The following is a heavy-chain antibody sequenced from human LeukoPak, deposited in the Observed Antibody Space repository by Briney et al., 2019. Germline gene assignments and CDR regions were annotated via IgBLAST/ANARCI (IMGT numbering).Heavy chain of an antibody. V-gene: IGHV3-7*03. CDR3: ARDSSSWPKYYYYYYGTDV. CDR1: GFTFSSYW. CDR2: IKQDGSEK. J-gene: IGHJ6*02. Sequence: GGSLRLSCAASGFTFSSYWMSWVRQAPGKGLEWVANIKQDGSEKYYVDSVKGRFTISRDNAKNSLYLQMNSLRAEDTAVYYCARDSSSWPKYYYYYYGTDVWGQGTTVTVSS. D-gene: IGHD6-13*01.